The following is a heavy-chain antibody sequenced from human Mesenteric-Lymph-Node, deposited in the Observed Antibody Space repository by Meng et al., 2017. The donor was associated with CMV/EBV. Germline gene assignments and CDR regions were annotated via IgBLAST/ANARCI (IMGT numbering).Heavy chain of an antibody. J-gene: IGHJ3*02. CDR1: GYTFTSNG. CDR2: INVNSGNI. V-gene: IGHV1-2*02. Sequence: ASVKVSCKASGYTFTSNGISWVRQAPGQGLEWMGWINVNSGNINSIQKFQGRVTMTRDTSSSTAYMELSRLTSDDTAVYYCARDYYDSSGYNWRGAFDMWGQGTTVTVSS. D-gene: IGHD3-22*01. CDR3: ARDYYDSSGYNWRGAFDM.